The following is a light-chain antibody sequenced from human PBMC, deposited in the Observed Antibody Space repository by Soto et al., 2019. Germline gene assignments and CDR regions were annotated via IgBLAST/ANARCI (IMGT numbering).Light chain of an antibody. CDR3: QQRRKWPPD. CDR2: DGS. Sequence: IVLTQSPATLSLSPGGSATLSCRASQSVNINLAWYQQKPGQAPRLVIYDGSHRATDIPARFSGSGSGTDFTLTISYVEPEDSAVYYCQQRRKWPPDFGQGTRLEI. J-gene: IGKJ5*01. CDR1: QSVNIN. V-gene: IGKV3-11*01.